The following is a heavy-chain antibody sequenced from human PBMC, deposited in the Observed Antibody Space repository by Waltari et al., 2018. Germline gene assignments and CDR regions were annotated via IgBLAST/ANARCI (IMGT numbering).Heavy chain of an antibody. CDR1: GGSLRRSRSY. Sequence: QLQLQESGPGLVKPSETLSLTCTVSGGSLRRSRSYWGWIRRPPGKGLEWIGSIYYSGSTYYNPSLKSRVTISVDTSKNQFSLKLSSVTAADTAVYYCARLGAGCSGGSCYWFDYWGQGTLVTVSS. D-gene: IGHD2-15*01. CDR2: IYYSGST. J-gene: IGHJ4*02. CDR3: ARLGAGCSGGSCYWFDY. V-gene: IGHV4-39*01.